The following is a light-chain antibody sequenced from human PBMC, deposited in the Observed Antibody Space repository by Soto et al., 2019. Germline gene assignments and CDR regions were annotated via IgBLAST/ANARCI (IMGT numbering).Light chain of an antibody. Sequence: EIVLTHSPATLSLSPGERATLSCWASQSVSSSYLAWYQQKPGLAPRLLIYDASSRATGIPDRFSGSGSGTDFTLTISRLEPEDFAVYYCQQYGSSPETFGQGTKVDIK. J-gene: IGKJ1*01. CDR3: QQYGSSPET. V-gene: IGKV3D-20*01. CDR1: QSVSSSY. CDR2: DAS.